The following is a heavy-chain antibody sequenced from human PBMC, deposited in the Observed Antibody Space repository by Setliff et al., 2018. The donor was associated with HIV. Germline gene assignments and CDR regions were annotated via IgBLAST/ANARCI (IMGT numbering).Heavy chain of an antibody. V-gene: IGHV4-4*07. Sequence: PSETLSLTCTVSGGSITGYYWSWIRQPAGKGLEWIGHIYTSGSTNYNPSLKSRVTISVDTSKNQFSLKLSSVTAADTAVYYCARERSALLWKNWFDPWGQGTLVTVSS. CDR3: ARERSALLWKNWFDP. J-gene: IGHJ5*02. CDR1: GGSITGYY. CDR2: IYTSGST. D-gene: IGHD3-10*01.